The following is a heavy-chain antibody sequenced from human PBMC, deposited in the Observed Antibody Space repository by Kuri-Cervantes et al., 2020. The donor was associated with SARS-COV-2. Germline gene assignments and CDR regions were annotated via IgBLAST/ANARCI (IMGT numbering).Heavy chain of an antibody. J-gene: IGHJ5*02. D-gene: IGHD1-26*01. Sequence: SETLSLTCPFSGGSISSSSYYWGWIRQPPGKGLEWIGSIYYSGSTYYNPSLKSRVTISVDTSKNQFSLKLSSVPAADTAVYYCARRGGSYYFWFDPWGQGTLVTVSS. CDR3: ARRGGSYYFWFDP. CDR1: GGSISSSSYY. V-gene: IGHV4-39*01. CDR2: IYYSGST.